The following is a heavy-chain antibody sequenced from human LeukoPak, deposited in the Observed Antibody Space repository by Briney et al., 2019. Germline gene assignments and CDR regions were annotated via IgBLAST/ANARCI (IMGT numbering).Heavy chain of an antibody. V-gene: IGHV3-30*18. CDR3: AKEEGPYGSGSRYMNGMDV. CDR2: ISYDGSNK. Sequence: GGSLRLSCAASGFTFTTYAMTWVRQAPGKGLEWVAIISYDGSNKYYGDSVKGRFTISRDNSKNTLYLENKSLRAEDTAVYFCAKEEGPYGSGSRYMNGMDVWGQGTTVTVSS. CDR1: GFTFTTYA. J-gene: IGHJ6*02. D-gene: IGHD3-10*01.